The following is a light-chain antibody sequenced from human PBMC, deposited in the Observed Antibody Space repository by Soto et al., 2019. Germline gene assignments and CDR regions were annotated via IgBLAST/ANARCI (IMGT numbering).Light chain of an antibody. CDR3: QQYNRPWT. Sequence: DIQMTQSPSTLSASVGDRVTITCRASQSISSWLAWYQQKPGKAPKLLIYKASSLESGVLSRFSGRGSGTEFTLTISSLQPDDFATYYCQQYNRPWTFGQGTKVEIK. CDR2: KAS. V-gene: IGKV1-5*03. CDR1: QSISSW. J-gene: IGKJ1*01.